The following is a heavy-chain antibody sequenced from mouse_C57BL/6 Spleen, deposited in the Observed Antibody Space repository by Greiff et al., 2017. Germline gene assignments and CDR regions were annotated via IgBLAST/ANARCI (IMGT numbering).Heavy chain of an antibody. CDR3: ARGLSNYYGSSYCDY. Sequence: QVQLQQSGPELVKPGASVKISCKASGYAFSSSWMNWVKQRPGKGLEWIGRIYPGDGDTNYNGKFKGKATLTADKSSSTAYMQLSSLTSEDSAVYFCARGLSNYYGSSYCDYWGQGTTRTVSS. D-gene: IGHD1-1*01. V-gene: IGHV1-82*01. CDR2: IYPGDGDT. CDR1: GYAFSSSW. J-gene: IGHJ2*01.